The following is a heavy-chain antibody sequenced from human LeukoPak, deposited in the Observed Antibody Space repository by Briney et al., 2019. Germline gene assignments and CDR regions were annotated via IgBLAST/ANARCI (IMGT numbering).Heavy chain of an antibody. CDR2: INHSGST. Sequence: SETLSLTCAVYGGSFSGYYWSWIRQPPGKGLEWIGEINHSGSTNYNPSLKSRVTISVDTSKNQFSLKLSSVTAADTAVYYCASGVAAAGQDAFDIWGQGTMVTVSS. D-gene: IGHD6-13*01. J-gene: IGHJ3*02. V-gene: IGHV4-34*01. CDR3: ASGVAAAGQDAFDI. CDR1: GGSFSGYY.